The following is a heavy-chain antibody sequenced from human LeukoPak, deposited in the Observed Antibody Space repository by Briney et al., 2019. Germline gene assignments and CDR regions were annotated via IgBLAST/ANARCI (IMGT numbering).Heavy chain of an antibody. Sequence: SETLSLTCTVSGGSISSYYWSWIRQPPGKGLEWIGYIYYSGTTNYSPSLKSRVTISVDTSKNQFSLKLSSVTAADTAVYYCARLPNYYDSSGYPYGMDVWGQGTTVTVSS. D-gene: IGHD3-22*01. V-gene: IGHV4-59*08. J-gene: IGHJ6*02. CDR2: IYYSGTT. CDR1: GGSISSYY. CDR3: ARLPNYYDSSGYPYGMDV.